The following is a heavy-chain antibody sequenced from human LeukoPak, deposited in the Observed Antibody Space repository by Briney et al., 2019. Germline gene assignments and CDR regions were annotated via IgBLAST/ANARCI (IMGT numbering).Heavy chain of an antibody. Sequence: PGGSLRLSCAASGFTFSSYWMTWVRQAPGKGLEWVANIKQDGSKKNYVDSVKGRFTISRDNAKNSLYLQMNSLRAEDTAVYYCARDLEDDFWSGYYTGSRPYYFDYWGQGTLVTASS. V-gene: IGHV3-7*01. CDR1: GFTFSSYW. J-gene: IGHJ4*02. CDR2: IKQDGSKK. D-gene: IGHD3-3*01. CDR3: ARDLEDDFWSGYYTGSRPYYFDY.